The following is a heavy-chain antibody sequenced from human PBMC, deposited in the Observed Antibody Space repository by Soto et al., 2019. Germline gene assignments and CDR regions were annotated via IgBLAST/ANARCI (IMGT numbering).Heavy chain of an antibody. V-gene: IGHV3-23*01. CDR3: AKEIWANPDS. CDR2: FSGSGRAT. D-gene: IGHD5-12*01. J-gene: IGHJ4*02. CDR1: GFTFSSFA. Sequence: GGSLRLSCAASGFTFSSFAMSWVRQAPGKGLEWVSTFSGSGRATRYADSVKGRFTISRDNAKNSLFLQMNNLTVEDTAVYYCAKEIWANPDSWGQGTLVTDSS.